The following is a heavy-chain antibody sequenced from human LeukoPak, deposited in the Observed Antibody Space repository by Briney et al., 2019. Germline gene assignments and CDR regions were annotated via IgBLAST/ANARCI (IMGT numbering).Heavy chain of an antibody. J-gene: IGHJ4*02. Sequence: PSETLSLTCTVSGGPISSGDYYWSWIRQPPGTGLEWIGYIYYSGSTYYNPSLKSRVTISVDTSKNQFSLKLSSVTAADTAVYYCARDRGYSYGPLDYXGQGTLVTVSS. CDR3: ARDRGYSYGPLDY. CDR2: IYYSGST. CDR1: GGPISSGDYY. V-gene: IGHV4-30-4*01. D-gene: IGHD5-18*01.